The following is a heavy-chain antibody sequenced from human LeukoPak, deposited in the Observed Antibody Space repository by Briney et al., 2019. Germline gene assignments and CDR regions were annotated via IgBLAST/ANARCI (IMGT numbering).Heavy chain of an antibody. D-gene: IGHD3-22*01. CDR2: ISGSGGST. CDR1: GITLRNYG. J-gene: IGHJ4*02. Sequence: GGSLRLSCAVSGITLRNYGMSWVRQAPGKGLEWVAGISGSGGSTNYADSVKGRFTISRDNPKNTLYLQMNSLTVEDTAVYFCAKRGVVIRVILVGFHKEAYYFDSWGQGALVTVSS. V-gene: IGHV3-23*01. CDR3: AKRGVVIRVILVGFHKEAYYFDS.